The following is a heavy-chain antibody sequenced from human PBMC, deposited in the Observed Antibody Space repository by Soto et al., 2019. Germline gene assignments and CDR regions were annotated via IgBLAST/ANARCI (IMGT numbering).Heavy chain of an antibody. V-gene: IGHV4-31*03. J-gene: IGHJ4*02. CDR3: AREQWGYDS. D-gene: IGHD2-15*01. CDR2: IYYTGNT. CDR1: GRSMSSNGHY. Sequence: QVQLQESGPELVKPSQTLSLTCTVSGRSMSSNGHYWTRIRQHPGKGLEWIAYIYYTGNTYYNPSLKSRLSISVDTSKNQFSLNLRSVTAADTAVYYCAREQWGYDSWGQGTLVTVSS.